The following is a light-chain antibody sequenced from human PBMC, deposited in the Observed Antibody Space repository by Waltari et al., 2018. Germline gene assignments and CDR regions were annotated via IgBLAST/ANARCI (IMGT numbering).Light chain of an antibody. J-gene: IGLJ3*02. V-gene: IGLV2-14*03. Sequence: QSALTQPASVSGSPGQSITISCTGTSSDVGGYNYVSWYKQHPGKAPKLMISDVSNRPSGVSNRVSGAKSGNTASLTISGLQAEDGADYYCSSYTSSSTLWVFGGGTKLTVL. CDR3: SSYTSSSTLWV. CDR1: SSDVGGYNY. CDR2: DVS.